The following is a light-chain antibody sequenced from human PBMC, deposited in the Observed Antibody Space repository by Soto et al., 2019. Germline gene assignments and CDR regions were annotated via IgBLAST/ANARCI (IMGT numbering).Light chain of an antibody. CDR3: QQLNNYPSIT. V-gene: IGKV1-9*01. Sequence: IQLTQSPSSLSASVGDRVTITCRASQGISSYLAWYQQKPGKAPKLLIYAASTLQSGVSSRFSGSGSGTDFTLTISSLQLEDFATYYCQQLNNYPSITFGQGTRLEIK. CDR1: QGISSY. J-gene: IGKJ5*01. CDR2: AAS.